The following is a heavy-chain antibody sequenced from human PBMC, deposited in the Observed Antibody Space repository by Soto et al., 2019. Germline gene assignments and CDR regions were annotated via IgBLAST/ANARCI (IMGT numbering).Heavy chain of an antibody. V-gene: IGHV3-48*01. CDR2: ISSSSTTM. D-gene: IGHD6-25*01. CDR3: ARDYSSVWYFDY. CDR1: GFTFSTSW. Sequence: PGGSLRLSCAASGFTFSTSWMSWVRQAPGKGLEWVSYISSSSTTMYYADSVKGRFTISRDNAKNSLYLQMNSLRAEDTAVYYCARDYSSVWYFDYWGQGTLVTVSS. J-gene: IGHJ4*02.